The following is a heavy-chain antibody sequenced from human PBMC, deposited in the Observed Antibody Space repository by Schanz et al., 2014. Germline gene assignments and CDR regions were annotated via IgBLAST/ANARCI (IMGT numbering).Heavy chain of an antibody. CDR1: GFSFSRYG. V-gene: IGHV3-30*18. J-gene: IGHJ4*02. Sequence: QIQLVESGGGVVQPGTSLRLSCTISGFSFSRYGMHWVRQAPGKGLEWVAVISSDETVTYYVDSVKGRFTISRDNSKNTLYLQMSSLKTEDTAVYYCAKGFGGYDLVLDYWGQGTLVTVSS. CDR3: AKGFGGYDLVLDY. CDR2: ISSDETVT. D-gene: IGHD5-12*01.